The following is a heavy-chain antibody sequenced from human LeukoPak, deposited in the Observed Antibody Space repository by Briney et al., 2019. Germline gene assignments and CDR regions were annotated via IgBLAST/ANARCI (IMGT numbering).Heavy chain of an antibody. J-gene: IGHJ6*04. V-gene: IGHV1-8*03. CDR3: ARGRYMDV. Sequence: GASVKVSCNASRYIFIDYEINWVRQASGQWFEWMGWMNPKSGDTDYEQKLQGRVTITRDSSLSTVYMELSRLGSEDTALYYCARGRYMDVWGKGTPVTVSS. CDR1: RYIFIDYE. CDR2: MNPKSGDT.